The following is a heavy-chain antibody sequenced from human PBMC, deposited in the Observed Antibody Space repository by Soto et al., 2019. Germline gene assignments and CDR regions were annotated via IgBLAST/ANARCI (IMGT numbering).Heavy chain of an antibody. Sequence: PGGSLRLSCASSGFTVSSNYMSWVRQAPGKGLEWVSVIYSGGSTYYADSVKGRFTISRDNSKNTLYLQMNSLRAEDTAVYYCARQGGYDFWSGYSYYYYYYMDVWGKGTTVTVSS. CDR2: IYSGGST. V-gene: IGHV3-66*04. CDR3: ARQGGYDFWSGYSYYYYYYMDV. J-gene: IGHJ6*03. CDR1: GFTVSSNY. D-gene: IGHD3-3*01.